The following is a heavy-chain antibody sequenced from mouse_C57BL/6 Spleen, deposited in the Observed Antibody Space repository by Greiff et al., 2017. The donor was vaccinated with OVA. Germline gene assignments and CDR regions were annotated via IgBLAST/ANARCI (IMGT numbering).Heavy chain of an antibody. J-gene: IGHJ2*01. CDR1: GYTFTSYW. D-gene: IGHD2-1*01. CDR3: ASHYYGNY. CDR2: IDPSDSYT. Sequence: VQLQQPGAELVKPGASVKLSCKASGYTFTSYWMQWVKQRPGQGLEWIGEIDPSDSYTNYNQKFKGKATLTVDTSSSTAYMQLSSLTSEDSAVYYCASHYYGNYWGQGTTLTVSS. V-gene: IGHV1-50*01.